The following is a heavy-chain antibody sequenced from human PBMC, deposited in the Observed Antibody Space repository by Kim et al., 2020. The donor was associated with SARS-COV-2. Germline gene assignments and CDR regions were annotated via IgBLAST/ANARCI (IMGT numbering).Heavy chain of an antibody. CDR3: ARGFFRNEFDV. V-gene: IGHV3-74*01. J-gene: IGHJ6*02. D-gene: IGHD1-1*01. Sequence: GGSLRLSCAVSRFTFNNYWINWVRHAPGKGLVWASRISSDGSITNYADSVKDRFTMSRDNAENTLYLQMNSLRAEDTAVYYCARGFFRNEFDVWDQGTTVTVSS. CDR2: ISSDGSIT. CDR1: RFTFNNYW.